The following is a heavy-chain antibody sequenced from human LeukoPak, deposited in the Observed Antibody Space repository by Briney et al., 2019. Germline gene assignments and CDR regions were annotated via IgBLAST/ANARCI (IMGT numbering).Heavy chain of an antibody. V-gene: IGHV1-18*01. CDR2: ISAYNGNT. D-gene: IGHD2-15*01. CDR3: ARGEAYCSGSSCYPWAFDI. J-gene: IGHJ3*02. CDR1: GYTFTSYG. Sequence: ASVKVSCKASGYTFTSYGISWVRQAPGQGLEWMGWISAYNGNTNYAQKLQGRVTMTTDTSTSTAYMELRSLRSDDTAVYYCARGEAYCSGSSCYPWAFDIWGQGTMVTVSS.